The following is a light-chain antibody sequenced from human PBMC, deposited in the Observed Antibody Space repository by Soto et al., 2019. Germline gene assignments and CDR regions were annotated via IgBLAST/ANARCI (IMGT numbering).Light chain of an antibody. J-gene: IGKJ1*01. Sequence: EIVLTQSPGTLSLSPGDGATLSCRASQSVSSNYLAWYQLKPGQAPRLLIYGASIRATGIPDRFSGSGSGTDFTLTIRRLEPEDFAMYFCHQYGSSPRTFGQGTKVKSN. CDR2: GAS. CDR1: QSVSSNY. CDR3: HQYGSSPRT. V-gene: IGKV3-20*01.